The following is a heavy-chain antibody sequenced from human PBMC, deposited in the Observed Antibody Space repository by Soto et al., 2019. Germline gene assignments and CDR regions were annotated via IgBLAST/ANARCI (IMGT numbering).Heavy chain of an antibody. CDR2: INAGNGNT. Sequence: ASVKVSCKASGYTFTSCAMHWVRQAPGQRLEWMGWINAGNGNTKYSQKFQGRVTITRDTSASTAYMELSSLRSEDTAVYYCARVKPRYCSSTSCYAGYYYYGMDVWGQGTTVTVSS. J-gene: IGHJ6*02. CDR3: ARVKPRYCSSTSCYAGYYYYGMDV. V-gene: IGHV1-3*01. D-gene: IGHD2-2*01. CDR1: GYTFTSCA.